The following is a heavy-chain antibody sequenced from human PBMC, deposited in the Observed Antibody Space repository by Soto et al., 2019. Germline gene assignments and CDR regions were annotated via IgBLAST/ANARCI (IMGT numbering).Heavy chain of an antibody. CDR3: ARDGGIAAAAPIDY. CDR2: IYFGGGT. J-gene: IGHJ4*02. CDR1: GFTVTTNY. V-gene: IGHV3-53*01. D-gene: IGHD6-13*01. Sequence: EVQLVESGGDLIQPGGSLRLSCAASGFTVTTNYMNWVRQAPGKGLEWVSVIYFGGGTYYADSVKGRFTISRDNSKNSLYLQMNSLRAEDTAVYYCARDGGIAAAAPIDYWGQGTLVTVSS.